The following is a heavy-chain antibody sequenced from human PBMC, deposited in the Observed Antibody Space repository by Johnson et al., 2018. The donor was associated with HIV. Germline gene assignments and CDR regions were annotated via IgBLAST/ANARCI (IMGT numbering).Heavy chain of an antibody. CDR3: AKGIGPYLPVAAFDI. D-gene: IGHD2-15*01. CDR2: ISWHSGSI. J-gene: IGHJ3*02. CDR1: GFTFDDYA. V-gene: IGHV3-9*01. Sequence: VQLVESGGGVVRPGGSLRLSCAASGFTFDDYAMHWVRQAPGKGLEWVSGISWHSGSIGYADSVKGRFTISRDNSKNTLYLLMNNQRAEDTAVYFCAKGIGPYLPVAAFDIWGQGTMVTVSS.